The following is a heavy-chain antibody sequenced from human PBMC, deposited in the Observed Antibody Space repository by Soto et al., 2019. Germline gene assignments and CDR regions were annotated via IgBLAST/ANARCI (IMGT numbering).Heavy chain of an antibody. Sequence: SETLSLTCAVSGCSISSGGYSLSWIRQPPGKGLEWIGYIYHSGSTYYNPSLKSRVTISVDRSKNQFSLKLSSVTAADTAVYYCARTPTPWGQGTLVTV. CDR3: ARTPTP. J-gene: IGHJ5*02. V-gene: IGHV4-30-2*01. CDR2: IYHSGST. CDR1: GCSISSGGYS. D-gene: IGHD1-26*01.